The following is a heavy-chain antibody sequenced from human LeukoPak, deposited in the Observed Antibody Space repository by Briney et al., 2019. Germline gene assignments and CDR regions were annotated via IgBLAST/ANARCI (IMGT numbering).Heavy chain of an antibody. V-gene: IGHV3-23*01. J-gene: IGHJ3*02. CDR1: GFTFSSYA. Sequence: GWSLRLSCAASGFTFSSYAMSWVRQAPGKGLEWVSAISGSGGSTYYADSVNGRFTISRDNSNNTLYLQMNSLRAEDTAVYYCASRRGFRAFDIWGQGTMVTVSS. CDR2: ISGSGGST. CDR3: ASRRGFRAFDI. D-gene: IGHD5-12*01.